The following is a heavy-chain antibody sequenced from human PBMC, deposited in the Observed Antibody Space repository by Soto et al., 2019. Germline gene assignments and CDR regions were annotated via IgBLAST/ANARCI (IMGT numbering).Heavy chain of an antibody. V-gene: IGHV3-30*18. D-gene: IGHD2-15*01. Sequence: GGSLILSCATSGFSLSSYAMHWVRQAPGKGLEWVALMSYDETKKYYADSVKGRFTISRDTSKNTLFLQMNNLRVEDTAVYYCAKDRRDGDFMHILVVDFWGQGARVTVSS. CDR2: MSYDETKK. CDR1: GFSLSSYA. J-gene: IGHJ4*02. CDR3: AKDRRDGDFMHILVVDF.